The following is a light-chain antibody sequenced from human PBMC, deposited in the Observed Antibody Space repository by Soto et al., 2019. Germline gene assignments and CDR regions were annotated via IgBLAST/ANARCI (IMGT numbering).Light chain of an antibody. Sequence: AIRMTQYPSSLSASTGDRVTITCRVSQGISSYLAWYQQKPGKAPKLLLSVAPGFQGDVPSYFSGSGSGTDFTLTISSLQPEDFATYYCQQSYSTPPITFGQGTRLAI. V-gene: IGKV1-8*01. CDR2: VAP. CDR3: QQSYSTPPIT. J-gene: IGKJ5*01. CDR1: QGISSY.